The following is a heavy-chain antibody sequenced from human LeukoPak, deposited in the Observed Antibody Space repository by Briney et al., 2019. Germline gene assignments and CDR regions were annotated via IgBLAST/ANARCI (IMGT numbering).Heavy chain of an antibody. V-gene: IGHV1-18*01. Sequence: ASVKVSCKASGYTFTSYGISWVRQAPGQGLEWMGWISAYNGNTSYAQKLQGRVTMTTDTSTSTAYMELRSLRSDDTAVYYCARGIAVAALSPNEDFDYWGQGTLVTVSS. CDR2: ISAYNGNT. CDR3: ARGIAVAALSPNEDFDY. CDR1: GYTFTSYG. D-gene: IGHD6-19*01. J-gene: IGHJ4*02.